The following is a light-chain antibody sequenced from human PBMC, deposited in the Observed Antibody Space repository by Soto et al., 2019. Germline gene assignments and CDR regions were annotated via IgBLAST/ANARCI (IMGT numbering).Light chain of an antibody. CDR3: QQCGGAPLT. CDR1: QGLSSSC. J-gene: IGKJ4*01. CDR2: DAS. Sequence: EIVLTQSPGTLSLSPGERAALSCRASQGLSSSCLAWYQQRPGQAPRLLIYDASTRATGIPDRFSGSGSGTDFTLTISRLEPEDFAVYFCQQCGGAPLTFGGGTKVEIK. V-gene: IGKV3-20*01.